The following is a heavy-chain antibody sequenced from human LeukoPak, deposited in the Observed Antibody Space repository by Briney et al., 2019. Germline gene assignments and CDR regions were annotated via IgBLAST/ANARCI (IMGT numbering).Heavy chain of an antibody. CDR2: ISSNGGSI. CDR1: GFTFNNYA. Sequence: GGSLRLSCAASGFTFNNYAMHWVRQAPGKGLEYVSVISSNGGSIYYASSVKGRFTISRDNSKNTLYLQMNSLRAEDTAVYYCAREPSSSWYYGFDYWGQGTLVTVSS. V-gene: IGHV3-64*01. J-gene: IGHJ4*02. D-gene: IGHD6-13*01. CDR3: AREPSSSWYYGFDY.